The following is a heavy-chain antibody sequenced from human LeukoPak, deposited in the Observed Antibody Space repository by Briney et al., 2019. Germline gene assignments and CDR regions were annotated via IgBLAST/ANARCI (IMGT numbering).Heavy chain of an antibody. D-gene: IGHD1-26*01. Sequence: PGGSLRLSCAASGFTFSSYAMSWVRQAPGKGLEWVSAISGSGGSTYYADSVKGRFTISRDNAKNSLYLQMNSLRAEDTALYYCAKVGRSGYYYYYMDVWGKGTTVTISS. J-gene: IGHJ6*03. CDR1: GFTFSSYA. CDR3: AKVGRSGYYYYYMDV. V-gene: IGHV3-23*01. CDR2: ISGSGGST.